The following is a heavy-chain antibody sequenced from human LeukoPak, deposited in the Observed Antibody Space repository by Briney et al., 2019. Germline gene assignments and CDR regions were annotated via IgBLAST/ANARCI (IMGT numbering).Heavy chain of an antibody. J-gene: IGHJ4*02. Sequence: SQTLSLTCAISGDSISSNNAAWNWIRQSPSRGLEWLGRTYHRSTWYDHYVVSVRSRLTITPDISKNQVSLQLNSVTPEDTAVYYCTREVAGTGGFDYWGQGITVTVSS. CDR1: GDSISSNNAA. D-gene: IGHD6-13*01. V-gene: IGHV6-1*01. CDR2: TYHRSTWYD. CDR3: TREVAGTGGFDY.